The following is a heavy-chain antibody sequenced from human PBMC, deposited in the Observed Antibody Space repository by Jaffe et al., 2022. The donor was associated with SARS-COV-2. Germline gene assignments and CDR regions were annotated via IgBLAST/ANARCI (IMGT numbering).Heavy chain of an antibody. V-gene: IGHV3-23*01. D-gene: IGHD6-13*01. CDR1: GFTFSSYA. J-gene: IGHJ4*02. Sequence: EVQLLESGGGLVQPGGSLRLSCAASGFTFSSYAMSWVRQAPGKGLEWVSLISVSGRSTYYADSVKGRFTISRDNSKNTLYLQMNSLRAEDTAVYYCAKDGPDSSSWYGYFDYWGQGTLVTVSS. CDR3: AKDGPDSSSWYGYFDY. CDR2: ISVSGRST.